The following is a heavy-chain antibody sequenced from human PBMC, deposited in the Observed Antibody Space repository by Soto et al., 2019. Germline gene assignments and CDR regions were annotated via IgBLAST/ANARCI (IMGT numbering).Heavy chain of an antibody. CDR2: ISSSSSYI. CDR3: ARDHVEGVTPIDY. Sequence: PGGSLRLSCAASGFTFSSYSMNWARQAPGKGLEWVPSISSSSSYIYYADSVKGRFTISRDNAKNTLYLQMNSLRAEDTAIYYCARDHVEGVTPIDYWGQGTQVTVSS. D-gene: IGHD3-10*01. V-gene: IGHV3-21*04. CDR1: GFTFSSYS. J-gene: IGHJ4*02.